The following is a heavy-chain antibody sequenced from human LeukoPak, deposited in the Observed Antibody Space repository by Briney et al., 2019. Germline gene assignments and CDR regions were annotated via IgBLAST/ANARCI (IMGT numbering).Heavy chain of an antibody. V-gene: IGHV3-23*01. CDR3: AKELGYYFDN. CDR2: ISGSDGST. J-gene: IGHJ4*02. Sequence: GGSLRLSYAASGFTFNNYAMSWVRQAPGKGLEWVSAISGSDGSTYYTDSVKGRFTISRDNSKNTLYLQMNSLRAEDTAVYYCAKELGYYFDNWGQGTLVTVSS. D-gene: IGHD3-16*01. CDR1: GFTFNNYA.